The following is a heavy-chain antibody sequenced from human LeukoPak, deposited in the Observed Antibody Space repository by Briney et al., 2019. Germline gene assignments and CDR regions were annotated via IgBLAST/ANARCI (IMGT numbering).Heavy chain of an antibody. J-gene: IGHJ4*02. CDR3: ASWPVGWYGEDS. CDR1: GLSVSSNF. CDR2: IYGGGST. Sequence: QPGGSLRLSCAATGLSVSSNFMSWVRPAPGKGLEWVSVIYGGGSTYYADSVKGRFTISRDTPKNTLYLQMNSLRVEDTAVYYCASWPVGWYGEDSWGQGTLVTVSS. V-gene: IGHV3-53*01. D-gene: IGHD6-19*01.